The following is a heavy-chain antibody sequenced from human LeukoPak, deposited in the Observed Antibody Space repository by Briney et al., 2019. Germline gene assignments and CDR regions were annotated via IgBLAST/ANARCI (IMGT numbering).Heavy chain of an antibody. Sequence: SETLSLTCAVYGGSFSGYYWSWIRQPPGKGLEWIGEINHSGSTNYNPSLKSRVTISVDTSKNQFSLKLSSVTAADTAVYYCARMPPKGWFGEFNWFDPWGQGTLVTVSS. CDR1: GGSFSGYY. CDR2: INHSGST. CDR3: ARMPPKGWFGEFNWFDP. V-gene: IGHV4-34*01. J-gene: IGHJ5*02. D-gene: IGHD3-10*01.